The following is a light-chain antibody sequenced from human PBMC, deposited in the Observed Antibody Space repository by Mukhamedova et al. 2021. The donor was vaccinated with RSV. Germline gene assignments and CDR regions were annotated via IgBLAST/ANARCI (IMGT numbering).Light chain of an antibody. J-gene: IGKJ2*01. CDR3: ELFGDSPPYT. V-gene: IGKV3-20*01. Sequence: LIYGTSTRATGIPDRFSGSGSGTDFTLTISRLEPEDLAVYFCELFGDSPPYTFGQGTKLEIK. CDR2: GTS.